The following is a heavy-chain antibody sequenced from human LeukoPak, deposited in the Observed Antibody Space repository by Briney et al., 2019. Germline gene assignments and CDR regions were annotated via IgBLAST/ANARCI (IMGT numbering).Heavy chain of an antibody. CDR3: TTVTNFAL. V-gene: IGHV3-15*01. D-gene: IGHD2-8*01. Sequence: GSLRLSCATSGFSFNDAWLSWVRQAPGRGLEWVGRIKGTNDGGTTDYGAPVEGRFTISKDDSKATLYLQLNSLRTEDTAVYYCTTVTNFALGGQGTLVAVSS. CDR2: IKGTNDGGTT. CDR1: GFSFNDAW. J-gene: IGHJ1*01.